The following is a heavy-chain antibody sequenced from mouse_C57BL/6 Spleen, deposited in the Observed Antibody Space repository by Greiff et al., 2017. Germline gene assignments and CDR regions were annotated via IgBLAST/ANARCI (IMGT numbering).Heavy chain of an antibody. CDR1: GFTFSSYA. V-gene: IGHV5-4*01. CDR3: ARAELGRGWFAY. Sequence: EVQVVESGGGLVKPGGSLKLSCAASGFTFSSYAMSWVRQTPEKRLEWVATISDGGSYTYYPDNVKGRFTISRDNAKNNLYLQMSHLKSEDTAMYYCARAELGRGWFAYWGQGTLVTVSA. D-gene: IGHD4-1*01. J-gene: IGHJ3*01. CDR2: ISDGGSYT.